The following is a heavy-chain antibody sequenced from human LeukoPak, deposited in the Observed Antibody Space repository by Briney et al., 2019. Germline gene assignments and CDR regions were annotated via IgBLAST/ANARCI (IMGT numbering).Heavy chain of an antibody. Sequence: SETLSLTCAVYGGSFSGYYWSWIRQPPGKGLEWIGEINHSGSTNYNPSLKSRVTISVDTSKNQFSLKLSSVTAADTAVYYCAIADYGDYGARIDYYGMDVWGQGTTVTASS. CDR1: GGSFSGYY. CDR3: AIADYGDYGARIDYYGMDV. D-gene: IGHD4-17*01. J-gene: IGHJ6*02. CDR2: INHSGST. V-gene: IGHV4-34*01.